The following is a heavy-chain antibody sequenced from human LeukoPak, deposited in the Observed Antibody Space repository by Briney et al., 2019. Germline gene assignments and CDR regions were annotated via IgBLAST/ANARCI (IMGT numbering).Heavy chain of an antibody. Sequence: SETLSLTCTVSGGSISSYYWSWIRQPPGKGLEWIGYIYYSGSTNYNPSLKSRVTISVDTSKNQFSLKLSSVTAADTAVYYCARDRGGGNSYLDAFDIWGQGTMVTVSS. CDR2: IYYSGST. D-gene: IGHD4-23*01. J-gene: IGHJ3*02. CDR3: ARDRGGGNSYLDAFDI. CDR1: GGSISSYY. V-gene: IGHV4-59*01.